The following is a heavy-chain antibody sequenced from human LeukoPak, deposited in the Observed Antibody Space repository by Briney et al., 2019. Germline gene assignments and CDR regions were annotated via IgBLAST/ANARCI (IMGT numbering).Heavy chain of an antibody. CDR3: AKGTSIAEEWLYYYYGMDV. Sequence: GRSLRLSCAASGFTFDDYAMHWVRQAPGKGLEWVSGISWNSGSIGYADSVKGRFTISRDNAKNSLYLQMNSLRAEDTALYYCAKGTSIAEEWLYYYYGMDVWGQGTTVTVS. D-gene: IGHD6-6*01. CDR2: ISWNSGSI. CDR1: GFTFDDYA. J-gene: IGHJ6*02. V-gene: IGHV3-9*01.